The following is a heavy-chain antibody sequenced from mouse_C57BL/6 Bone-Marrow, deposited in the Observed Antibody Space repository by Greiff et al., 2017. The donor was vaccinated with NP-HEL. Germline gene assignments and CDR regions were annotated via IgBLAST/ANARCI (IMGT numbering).Heavy chain of an antibody. J-gene: IGHJ2*01. V-gene: IGHV6-3*01. CDR2: IRLKSDNYAT. Sequence: EVKLEESGGGLVQPGGSMKLSCVASGFTFSNYWMNWVRQSPEKGLEWVAQIRLKSDNYATHYAESVKGRFTISRDDSKSSVYLQMNNLRAEDTGIYYCTGPTYYYGSSPYYFDYWGQGTTLTVSS. CDR1: GFTFSNYW. D-gene: IGHD1-1*01. CDR3: TGPTYYYGSSPYYFDY.